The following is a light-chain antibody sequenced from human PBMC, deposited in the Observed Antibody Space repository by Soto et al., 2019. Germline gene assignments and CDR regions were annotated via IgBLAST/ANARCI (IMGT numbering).Light chain of an antibody. Sequence: QSVLTQPASVSGSPGQSITISCTGTSSDVGGYNYVSWYQQHPGKAPKLMIYEVSNRPSGVSNRFSGSKYGNTASLTISGLQAEDEADYYYSSYTRSSSYVFGTGTKVTVL. CDR1: SSDVGGYNY. CDR3: SSYTRSSSYV. V-gene: IGLV2-14*01. J-gene: IGLJ1*01. CDR2: EVS.